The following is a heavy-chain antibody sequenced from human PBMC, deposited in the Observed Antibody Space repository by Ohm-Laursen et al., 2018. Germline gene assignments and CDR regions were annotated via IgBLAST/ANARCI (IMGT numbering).Heavy chain of an antibody. D-gene: IGHD3-22*01. Sequence: SLRLSCTASGFTFDGYAMHWVRQPPGKGLEWVSGISWNSGSIGYADSVKGRFTISRDNAKNTLYLQMNSLRAEDTAVYYCARGKGFYDSSGPDYWGQGTLVTVSS. CDR1: GFTFDGYA. CDR2: ISWNSGSI. J-gene: IGHJ4*02. V-gene: IGHV3-9*01. CDR3: ARGKGFYDSSGPDY.